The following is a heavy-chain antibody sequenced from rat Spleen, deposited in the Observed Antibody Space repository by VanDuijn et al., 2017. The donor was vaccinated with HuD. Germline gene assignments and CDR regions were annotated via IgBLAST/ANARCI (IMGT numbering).Heavy chain of an antibody. D-gene: IGHD1-12*02. CDR2: INSAGNT. CDR3: ARSEGTHYYLPFAD. CDR1: GYSITSNY. V-gene: IGHV3-3*01. Sequence: EVQLQESGPGLVKPSQSLSLTCSVTGYSITSNYWGWIRKFPGNKLEWMGYINSAGNTNYNPALKSRISISRDTSKNQFFLQVNSLNTEDTATYYCARSEGTHYYLPFADWGQGSLVTVSS. J-gene: IGHJ3*01.